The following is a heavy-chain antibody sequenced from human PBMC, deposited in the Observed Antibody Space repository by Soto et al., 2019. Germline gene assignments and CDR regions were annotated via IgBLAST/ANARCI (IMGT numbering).Heavy chain of an antibody. D-gene: IGHD1-1*01. CDR1: GYAFTTYG. CDR3: ARGRYGDY. Sequence: QVHLVQSGAEVKKPGASVKVSCKGSGYAFTTYGITWVRQAPGQGLEWMGWISAHNGNTNYAQKLQGRVTVTIHTSTSTAYMELRSLRSDDTAVYYCARGRYGDYWGQGALVTVSS. J-gene: IGHJ4*02. V-gene: IGHV1-18*01. CDR2: ISAHNGNT.